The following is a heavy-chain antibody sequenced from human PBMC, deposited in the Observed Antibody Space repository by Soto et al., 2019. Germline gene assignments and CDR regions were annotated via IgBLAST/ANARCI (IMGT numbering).Heavy chain of an antibody. CDR3: ARGQSSGWTALDY. J-gene: IGHJ4*02. CDR2: INAANGNT. D-gene: IGHD6-25*01. Sequence: GXSVKVSSTAAGYRFINYARFWVRRSPGQRLAWMGWINAANGNTKYSQNFQGRVTITRDTLANTAYMELSSLRSEDTAVYYCARGQSSGWTALDYCGQRALVTVSS. CDR1: GYRFINYA. V-gene: IGHV1-3*01.